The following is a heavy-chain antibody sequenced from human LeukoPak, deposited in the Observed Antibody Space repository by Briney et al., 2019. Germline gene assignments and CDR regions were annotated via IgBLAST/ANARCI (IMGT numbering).Heavy chain of an antibody. CDR2: ISSSSSYI. CDR3: ARDCSGSYLCDY. V-gene: IGHV3-21*01. D-gene: IGHD1-26*01. Sequence: GGSLRLSCAASGFTFSSYSMNWVRQAPGKGLEWVSSISSSSSYIYYADSVKGRFTISRDNAKNSLYLQMNSLRAEDTAVYYCARDCSGSYLCDYWGQGTLVIVSS. J-gene: IGHJ4*02. CDR1: GFTFSSYS.